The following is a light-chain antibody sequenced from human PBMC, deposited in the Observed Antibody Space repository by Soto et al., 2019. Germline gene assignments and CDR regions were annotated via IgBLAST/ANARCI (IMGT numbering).Light chain of an antibody. V-gene: IGLV8-61*01. CDR1: SCSVSTVHY. Sequence: QTVVTQEPSFSVSPGGTVTLTFALDSCSVSTVHYPSWYRQTPCQSPRTLIYSTNSRSSGVPDRFSGSILGNKSALTITGAQAYDESAYFCVLYMGSDVVFGGGTKLTVL. CDR3: VLYMGSDVV. J-gene: IGLJ2*01. CDR2: STN.